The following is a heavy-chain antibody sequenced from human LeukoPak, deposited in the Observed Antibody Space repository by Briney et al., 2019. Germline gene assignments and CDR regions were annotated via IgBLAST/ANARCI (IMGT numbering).Heavy chain of an antibody. CDR1: GYTLTELS. Sequence: ASVKVSCKVSGYTLTELSMHWVRQAPGKGLEWMGGFDPEDGETIYAQKFQGRVTMTGDTSTDTAYMELSSLRSEDTAVYYCATVNFNWNYGYWGQGTLVTVST. J-gene: IGHJ4*02. CDR3: ATVNFNWNYGY. D-gene: IGHD1-7*01. V-gene: IGHV1-24*01. CDR2: FDPEDGET.